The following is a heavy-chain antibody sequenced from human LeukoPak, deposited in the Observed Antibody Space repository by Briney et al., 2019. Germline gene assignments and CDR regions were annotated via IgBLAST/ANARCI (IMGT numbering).Heavy chain of an antibody. Sequence: GGSLRLSCAASGFTFSDYYMSWIRQAPGKGLEWVSYISSSGSTIYYADSVKGRFTISRDNAKNSLYLQMHSLRAEDTAVYYCASLIDRVLDAFDIWGQGTMVTVSS. J-gene: IGHJ3*02. V-gene: IGHV3-11*01. CDR1: GFTFSDYY. D-gene: IGHD3-3*01. CDR2: ISSSGSTI. CDR3: ASLIDRVLDAFDI.